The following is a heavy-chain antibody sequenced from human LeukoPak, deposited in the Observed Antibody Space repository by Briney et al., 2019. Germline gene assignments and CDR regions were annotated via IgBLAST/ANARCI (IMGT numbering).Heavy chain of an antibody. CDR2: INPNSGGT. Sequence: ASVKVSCKASGYTFTNYGITWVRQAPGQGLEWMGWINPNSGGTNYAQKFQGRVTMTRDTSISTAYMELSRLRSDDTAVYYCARVYGGSYCGPRGFDYWGQGTLVTVSS. CDR1: GYTFTNYG. D-gene: IGHD1-26*01. CDR3: ARVYGGSYCGPRGFDY. V-gene: IGHV1-2*02. J-gene: IGHJ4*02.